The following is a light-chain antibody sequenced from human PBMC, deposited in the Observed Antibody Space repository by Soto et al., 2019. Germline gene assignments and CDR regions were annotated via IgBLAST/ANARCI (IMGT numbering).Light chain of an antibody. Sequence: NFMLTQPHSVSDSPGKTVTISCTRSSGSIASNYVQWYQQRPGSAPTILIFADNERPSGVPGRFSGSIDRSSNSASLTITGLKTEDEADYYCQSYDRNSPVVFGGGTKLTVL. CDR3: QSYDRNSPVV. CDR2: ADN. V-gene: IGLV6-57*04. CDR1: SGSIASNY. J-gene: IGLJ2*01.